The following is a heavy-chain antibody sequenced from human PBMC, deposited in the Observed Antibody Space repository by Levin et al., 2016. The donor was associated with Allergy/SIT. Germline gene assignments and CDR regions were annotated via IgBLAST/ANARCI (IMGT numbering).Heavy chain of an antibody. J-gene: IGHJ4*02. CDR1: GYTFTGYY. Sequence: ASVKVSCKASGYTFTGYYMHWVRQAPGQGLEWMGWINPNSGGTNYAQKFQGWVTMTRDTSISTAYMELSRLRSDDTAVYYCARDGGYCSGGSCYSLDYWGQGTLVTVSS. CDR2: INPNSGGT. D-gene: IGHD2-15*01. CDR3: ARDGGYCSGGSCYSLDY. V-gene: IGHV1-2*04.